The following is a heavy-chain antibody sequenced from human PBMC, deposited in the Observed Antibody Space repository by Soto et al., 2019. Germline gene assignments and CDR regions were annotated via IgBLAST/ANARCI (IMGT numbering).Heavy chain of an antibody. J-gene: IGHJ4*02. CDR3: AKDRPPSSGWPYYFDY. Sequence: EVQLVESGGGLVKPGGSLRLSCAASGFTFPSYSMNWVRQVPGKGLEWVSFISSGSTYIYYADSVKGRFTISRDNPKNSLYLQMNSLRAEDTAVYYRAKDRPPSSGWPYYFDYWGQGTLVTVSS. CDR1: GFTFPSYS. V-gene: IGHV3-21*01. CDR2: ISSGSTYI. D-gene: IGHD6-25*01.